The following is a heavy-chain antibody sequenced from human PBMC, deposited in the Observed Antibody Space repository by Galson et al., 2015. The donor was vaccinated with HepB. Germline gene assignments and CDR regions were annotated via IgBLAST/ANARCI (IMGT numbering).Heavy chain of an antibody. CDR2: IYYSGTT. CDR3: ARRFPHSSNWDFDY. J-gene: IGHJ4*02. Sequence: SETLSLTCTVSGGSFGSPAYYWGWIRQPPGKGLGWIGTIYYSGTTYYSPSLKSRVTISGDTSKNQFSLSLTSVTAADTAVYYCARRFPHSSNWDFDYWGQGALVTVSS. D-gene: IGHD6-13*01. V-gene: IGHV4-39*01. CDR1: GGSFGSPAYY.